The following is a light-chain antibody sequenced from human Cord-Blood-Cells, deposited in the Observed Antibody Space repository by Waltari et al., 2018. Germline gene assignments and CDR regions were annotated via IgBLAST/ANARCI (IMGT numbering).Light chain of an antibody. CDR1: KVGVKY. CDR2: QDS. Sequence: SYELTQPPSVSVSPRQTASITCSADKVGVKYACWYQQKPGQSPVLVIYQDSKRPSGIPERFSGSNSGNTATLTISGTQAMDEADYYCQAWDSSTAVFGGGTKLTVL. V-gene: IGLV3-1*01. J-gene: IGLJ3*02. CDR3: QAWDSSTAV.